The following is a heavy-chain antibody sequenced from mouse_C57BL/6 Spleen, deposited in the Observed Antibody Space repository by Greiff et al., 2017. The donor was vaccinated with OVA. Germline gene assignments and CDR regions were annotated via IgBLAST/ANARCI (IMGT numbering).Heavy chain of an antibody. V-gene: IGHV1-81*01. CDR1: GYTFTSYG. D-gene: IGHD1-1*01. CDR2: IYPRSGNT. CDR3: ARWDYGIFLYFDY. J-gene: IGHJ2*01. Sequence: QVQLQQSGAELARPGASVKLSCKASGYTFTSYGISWVKQRTGQGLEWIGEIYPRSGNTYYNEKFKGKATLTADKSSSTAYMELRSLTSEDSAGYFCARWDYGIFLYFDYWGQGTTLTVSS.